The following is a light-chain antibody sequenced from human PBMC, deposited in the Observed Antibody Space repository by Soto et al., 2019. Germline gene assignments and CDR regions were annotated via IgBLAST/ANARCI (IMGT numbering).Light chain of an antibody. V-gene: IGLV2-14*01. CDR3: SSYASGSTYV. CDR1: SSDVGGYRY. Sequence: QSVLTQPASVSGSPGQSITISCTGTSSDVGGYRYVSWYQQHPGKAPKLMIYEVSNRPSGVSNRFSGSKSDNTASLTISGLQAEDEADYYCSSYASGSTYVFGTGTKLTVL. J-gene: IGLJ1*01. CDR2: EVS.